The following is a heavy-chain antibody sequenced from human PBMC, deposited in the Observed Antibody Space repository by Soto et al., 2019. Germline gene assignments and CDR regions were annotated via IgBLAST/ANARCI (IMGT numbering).Heavy chain of an antibody. CDR2: ISAYNGNT. CDR1: GYTFTSYG. D-gene: IGHD3-22*01. V-gene: IGHV1-18*01. CDR3: ARDRGYYYDSSGQLGYWFDP. J-gene: IGHJ5*02. Sequence: VASVKVSCKASGYTFTSYGISWARQAPGQGLEWMGWISAYNGNTNYAQKLQGRVTMTTDTSTSTAYMELRSLRSDDTAVYYCARDRGYYYDSSGQLGYWFDPWGQGTLVTVSS.